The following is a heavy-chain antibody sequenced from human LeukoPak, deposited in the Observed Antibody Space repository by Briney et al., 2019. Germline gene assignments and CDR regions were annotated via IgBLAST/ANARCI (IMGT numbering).Heavy chain of an antibody. V-gene: IGHV3-7*01. CDR1: GFSLSSRW. Sequence: GGSLRLSCVASGFSLSSRWVSWVRQAPGKGLEWVANIKQDSSEIHYVDSVKGRFTISRENAKNSLYLQMNNLRAEDTAVHYCAREGRYSGCEYWGQGTLVTVSS. CDR3: AREGRYSGCEY. D-gene: IGHD6-19*01. J-gene: IGHJ4*02. CDR2: IKQDSSEI.